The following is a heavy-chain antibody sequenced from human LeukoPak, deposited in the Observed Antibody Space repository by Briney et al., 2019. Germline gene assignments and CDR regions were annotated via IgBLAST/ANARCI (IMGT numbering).Heavy chain of an antibody. D-gene: IGHD3-22*01. CDR1: GFTFSSYW. Sequence: PGGSLRLSCAASGFTFSSYWMHWVRQAPGKGLVWVSRINSDGSRTTYADSVKGRFTISRDNAKKSLYLQMSSLRAEDTAVYYCARLGDSSGYDNWGQGTLVTVSS. V-gene: IGHV3-74*01. CDR3: ARLGDSSGYDN. CDR2: INSDGSRT. J-gene: IGHJ4*02.